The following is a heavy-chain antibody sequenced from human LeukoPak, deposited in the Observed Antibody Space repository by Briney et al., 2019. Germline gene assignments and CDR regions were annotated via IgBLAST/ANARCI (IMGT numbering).Heavy chain of an antibody. CDR1: GGSISTRGYF. CDR2: IYTSGST. J-gene: IGHJ4*02. V-gene: IGHV4-61*02. Sequence: SETLSLTCTVSGGSISTRGYFWSWIRQPAGKGLEWIGRIYTSGSTNYNTSLKSRVTISLDTSKNQFFLKLTSVTAADTAVYYCARDWGMASIVGPFDYWGQGTLVTVSS. D-gene: IGHD5-24*01. CDR3: ARDWGMASIVGPFDY.